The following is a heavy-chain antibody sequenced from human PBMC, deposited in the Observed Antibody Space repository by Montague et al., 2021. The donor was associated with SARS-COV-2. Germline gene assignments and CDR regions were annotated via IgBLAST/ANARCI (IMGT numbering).Heavy chain of an antibody. V-gene: IGHV4-39*01. CDR2: MYSSGTT. D-gene: IGHD6-19*01. J-gene: IGHJ4*02. Sequence: SETLSLTCSVSGGSISSTSFFWAWIRQPPGKGLEWVGSMYSSGTTNYNPSLKSQVTISGDTSRNQLSVRLSSVTAADTAVYYCARSTSGWFIYWGQGTLVTVSS. CDR3: ARSTSGWFIY. CDR1: GGSISSTSFF.